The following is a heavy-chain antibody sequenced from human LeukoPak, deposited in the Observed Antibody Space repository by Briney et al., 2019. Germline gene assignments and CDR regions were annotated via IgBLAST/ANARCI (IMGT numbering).Heavy chain of an antibody. V-gene: IGHV3-48*04. CDR1: GFTFSSYS. CDR3: ARALLMVRGVIGY. J-gene: IGHJ4*02. Sequence: GGSLRLSCAASGFTFSSYSMNWVRQAPGKGLEWVSYISSSSRTIYYADSVKGRFTISRDNAKNSLYLQMNSLRAEDTAVYYCARALLMVRGVIGYWGQGTLVTVSS. D-gene: IGHD3-10*01. CDR2: ISSSSRTI.